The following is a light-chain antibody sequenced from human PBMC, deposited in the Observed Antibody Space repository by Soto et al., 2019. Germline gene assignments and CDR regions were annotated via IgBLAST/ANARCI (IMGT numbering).Light chain of an antibody. CDR1: HSVSSN. J-gene: IGKJ1*01. CDR3: QHYNTYST. Sequence: DIVTTQSPATLSVSPGERVTISCRASHSVSSNLSWYQQKPGQAPRLLIHGASTRATGIPARFSGSGSGTEFTLTISSLQPDYFATYYCQHYNTYSTFGQGTKV. V-gene: IGKV3-15*01. CDR2: GAS.